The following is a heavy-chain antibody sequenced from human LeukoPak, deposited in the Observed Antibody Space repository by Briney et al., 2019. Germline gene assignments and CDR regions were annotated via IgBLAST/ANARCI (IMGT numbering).Heavy chain of an antibody. CDR2: IKDDGSLK. Sequence: GGSLKLSCVGSGLTFSGFELNWVRQAPGKGLEWVSYIKDDGSLKTYADSVKGCFTISRDNARNSLYLQMNSPRVEDTAIYYCARRFRDWGQGTLVTVSS. CDR1: GLTFSGFE. CDR3: ARRFRD. V-gene: IGHV3-48*03. D-gene: IGHD3-16*01. J-gene: IGHJ4*02.